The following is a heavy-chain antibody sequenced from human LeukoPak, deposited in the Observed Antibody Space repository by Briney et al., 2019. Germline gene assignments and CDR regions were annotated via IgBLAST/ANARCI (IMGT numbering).Heavy chain of an antibody. CDR3: AKFCSGGSCLLPGPDFDY. J-gene: IGHJ4*02. Sequence: ASVKVSCKASGYTFTTYGISWVRQAPGQGLEWMGWISAYNGDTNYAQNLQGRVTMTTEKSTSTAYMELRSLRSDDTAVYYCAKFCSGGSCLLPGPDFDYWGQGTLVTVSS. V-gene: IGHV1-18*01. D-gene: IGHD2-15*01. CDR1: GYTFTTYG. CDR2: ISAYNGDT.